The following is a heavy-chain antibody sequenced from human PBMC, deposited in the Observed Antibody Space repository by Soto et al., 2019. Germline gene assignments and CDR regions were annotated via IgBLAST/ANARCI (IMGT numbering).Heavy chain of an antibody. Sequence: QVQLGQSGAEVKKPGSSVKVSCKASGGTFSSYASSWVRQAPGQGLEWMGGIIPIFGTANYAQKFQGRVTITADESTSTAYMELSSLRSEDTAVYYCARGYDSSGYYPSYYFDYWGQGTLVTVSS. CDR1: GGTFSSYA. J-gene: IGHJ4*02. CDR3: ARGYDSSGYYPSYYFDY. V-gene: IGHV1-69*01. D-gene: IGHD3-22*01. CDR2: IIPIFGTA.